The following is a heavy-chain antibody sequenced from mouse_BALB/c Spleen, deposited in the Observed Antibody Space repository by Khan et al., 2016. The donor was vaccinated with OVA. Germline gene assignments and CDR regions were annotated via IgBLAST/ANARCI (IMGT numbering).Heavy chain of an antibody. J-gene: IGHJ3*01. Sequence: QVQLKESGPELVKPGASVKMSCKASGYTFTDYVMNWVKQRNGQGLEWIGQIYPGGDTTYYNEKFKGTATLTADRSSSTAYMQLSNLTSEDSAVYFCARAEWDVFAYWCQGTLVTVSA. CDR2: IYPGGDTT. D-gene: IGHD4-1*01. V-gene: IGHV1-77*01. CDR3: ARAEWDVFAY. CDR1: GYTFTDYV.